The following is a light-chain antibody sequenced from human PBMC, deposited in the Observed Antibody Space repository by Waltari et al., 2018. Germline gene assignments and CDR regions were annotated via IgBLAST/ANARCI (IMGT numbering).Light chain of an antibody. CDR3: QTWGTGIQV. CDR2: VNSDGSH. V-gene: IGLV4-69*01. Sequence: LVLTQSPSASASLGASVKLTCSLPGEYSAYAIAWHQQQPLKGPRYLMMVNSDGSHRKGDGISERFSGSSSDVDRYLIISRRQSDDEADYFCQTWGTGIQVFGSGTKLTVL. J-gene: IGLJ3*02. CDR1: GEYSAYA.